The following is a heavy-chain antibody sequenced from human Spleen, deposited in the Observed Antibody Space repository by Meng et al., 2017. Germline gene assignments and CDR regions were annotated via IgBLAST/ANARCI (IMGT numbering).Heavy chain of an antibody. D-gene: IGHD2-2*01. V-gene: IGHV1-69*05. CDR1: GYIFTDNY. CDR3: ARGVGGYCSSTSCYYGWFDP. J-gene: IGHJ5*02. Sequence: SVKVSCKASGYIFTDNYIHWVRQVPGQGLEWMGGIIPIFGTANYAQKFQGRVTITTDESTSTAYMELSSLRSEDTAVYYCARGVGGYCSSTSCYYGWFDPWGQGTLVTVSS. CDR2: IIPIFGTA.